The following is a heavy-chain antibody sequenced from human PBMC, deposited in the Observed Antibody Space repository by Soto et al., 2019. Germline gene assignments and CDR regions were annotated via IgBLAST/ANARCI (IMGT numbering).Heavy chain of an antibody. CDR3: ARGKPSIAAAAEPFDY. J-gene: IGHJ4*02. V-gene: IGHV3-21*01. D-gene: IGHD6-13*01. CDR2: ISSSSSYI. Sequence: GGSLRLSCAASGFTFSSYSMNWVRQAPGKGLEWVSSISSSSSYIYYADSVKGRFTISRDNAKNSLYLQMNSLRAEDTAVYYCARGKPSIAAAAEPFDYWGQGTLVTVSS. CDR1: GFTFSSYS.